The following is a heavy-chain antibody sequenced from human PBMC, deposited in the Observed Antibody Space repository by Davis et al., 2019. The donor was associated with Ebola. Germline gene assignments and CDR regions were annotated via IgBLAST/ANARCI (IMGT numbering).Heavy chain of an antibody. CDR2: VYPGDSDT. V-gene: IGHV5-51*01. CDR3: ARQASWGSSAYYYAY. J-gene: IGHJ4*02. CDR1: GYNFADYW. D-gene: IGHD3-22*01. Sequence: KVSCKGSGYNFADYWIGWVRQMPGEGLEWMGIVYPGDSDTRYSPSFQGQVTISADKSIGTAYLQWSSLKASDTAMYYCARQASWGSSAYYYAYWGQGTLVTVSS.